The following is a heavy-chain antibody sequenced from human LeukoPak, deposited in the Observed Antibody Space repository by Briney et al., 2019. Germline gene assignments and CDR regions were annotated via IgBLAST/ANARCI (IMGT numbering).Heavy chain of an antibody. CDR1: GFNSSSYW. J-gene: IGHJ4*02. Sequence: GGSLRFSCAAAGFNSSSYWMSWVRQAPGKGLEWVANIKQDGSEKYYVDSVKGRFTVSRDNAKNSLYLQMNSLRAEDTAVYYCARDGRAWYYWGQGTLVTVSS. V-gene: IGHV3-7*01. CDR2: IKQDGSEK. D-gene: IGHD1-14*01. CDR3: ARDGRAWYY.